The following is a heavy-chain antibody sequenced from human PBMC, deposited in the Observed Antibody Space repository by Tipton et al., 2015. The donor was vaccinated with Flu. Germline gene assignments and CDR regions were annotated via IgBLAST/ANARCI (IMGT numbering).Heavy chain of an antibody. CDR2: IYYSGST. J-gene: IGHJ4*02. CDR1: GDSISSSSYY. Sequence: PSLTCTVSGDSISSSSYYWGWIRQPPGEGLEWIGSIYYSGSTYYNPSLESRVTISLDTSKKQFSLKLSSVTAADTAVYYCARQKGGISSGYYCYFDYWGQGTLVTVSS. CDR3: ARQKGGISSGYYCYFDY. D-gene: IGHD3-22*01. V-gene: IGHV4-39*07.